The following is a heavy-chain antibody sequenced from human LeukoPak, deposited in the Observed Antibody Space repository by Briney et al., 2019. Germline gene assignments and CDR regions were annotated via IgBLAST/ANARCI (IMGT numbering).Heavy chain of an antibody. CDR3: ARASTYYYDSSGYYYGLLFDY. CDR1: GGSFSGYY. Sequence: PSETLSLTCAVYGGSFSGYYWSWIRQPPGKGLEWIGEIYHSGSTNYNPSLKSRVTISVDKSKNQFSLKLSSVTAADTAVYYCARASTYYYDSSGYYYGLLFDYWGQGTLVTVSS. J-gene: IGHJ4*02. CDR2: IYHSGST. V-gene: IGHV4-34*01. D-gene: IGHD3-22*01.